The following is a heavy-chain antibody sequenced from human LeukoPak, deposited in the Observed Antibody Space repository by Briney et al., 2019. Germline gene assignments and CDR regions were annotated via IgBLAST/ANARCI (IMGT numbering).Heavy chain of an antibody. CDR3: ARGNCGGDCYFAPFDY. J-gene: IGHJ4*02. CDR2: INHSGST. Sequence: SETLSLTCAVYGGSFSGYYWTWIRQPPGKGLEWIGEINHSGSTNYNPSLKSRVTILLDTSKNQLSMKLSSVTAADTAVYYCARGNCGGDCYFAPFDYWGQGALVTVSS. CDR1: GGSFSGYY. D-gene: IGHD2-21*01. V-gene: IGHV4-34*01.